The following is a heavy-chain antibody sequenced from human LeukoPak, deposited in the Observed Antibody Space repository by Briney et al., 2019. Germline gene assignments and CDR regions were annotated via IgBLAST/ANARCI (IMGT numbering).Heavy chain of an antibody. CDR2: IYYSGST. Sequence: PSETLSLTCTVSGGSTSSYYWSWIRQSPGKGLEWIGYIYYSGSTNYNPSLRSRVTISVATSKNQFSLKLSSVTAADTAVYYCARHGTSSYYYYAMDVWGQGTTVTVSS. CDR1: GGSTSSYY. CDR3: ARHGTSSYYYYAMDV. V-gene: IGHV4-59*08. D-gene: IGHD1-1*01. J-gene: IGHJ6*02.